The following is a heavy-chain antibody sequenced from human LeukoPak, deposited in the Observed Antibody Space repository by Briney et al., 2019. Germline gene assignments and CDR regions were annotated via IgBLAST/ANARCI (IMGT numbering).Heavy chain of an antibody. J-gene: IGHJ4*02. CDR3: AAGWLEEGLGY. V-gene: IGHV1-58*01. D-gene: IGHD3-10*01. CDR2: IVVGSGNT. CDR1: GFTFTSSA. Sequence: SVKVSCKASGFTFTSSAEQWVRQARGQRLEWIGWIVVGSGNTNYAQKFQERVTITRDMSTSTAYMELSSLRSEDTAVYYCAAGWLEEGLGYWGQGTLVTVSS.